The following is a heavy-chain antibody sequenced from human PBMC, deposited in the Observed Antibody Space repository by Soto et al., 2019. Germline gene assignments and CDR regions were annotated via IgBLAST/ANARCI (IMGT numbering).Heavy chain of an antibody. Sequence: QVQLVQSGAEVKKPGASVKVSCKASGYTFNSYGITWVRQAPGQGLEWMGWISPYNGNTNYAQKLQGRVTVTTDTSTSTAYMELRSLRSDDTAVYYCARGSKPGIAAAGTVSFDPWGQGTLVTVSS. D-gene: IGHD6-13*01. V-gene: IGHV1-18*01. J-gene: IGHJ5*02. CDR1: GYTFNSYG. CDR2: ISPYNGNT. CDR3: ARGSKPGIAAAGTVSFDP.